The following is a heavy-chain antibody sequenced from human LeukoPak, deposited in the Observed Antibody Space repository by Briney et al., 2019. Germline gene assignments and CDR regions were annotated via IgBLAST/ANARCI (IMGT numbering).Heavy chain of an antibody. CDR1: GFTFSGYW. CDR2: IKQDGSEK. Sequence: GGSLRLSCAASGFTFSGYWMSWVRQAPGKGLEWVANIKQDGSEKYYVDSVKGRFTISRDNAKNSLYLQMNSLRAEDTAVYYCARVGILRYFDWLLYFDYWGQGTLVTVSS. D-gene: IGHD3-9*01. J-gene: IGHJ4*02. V-gene: IGHV3-7*01. CDR3: ARVGILRYFDWLLYFDY.